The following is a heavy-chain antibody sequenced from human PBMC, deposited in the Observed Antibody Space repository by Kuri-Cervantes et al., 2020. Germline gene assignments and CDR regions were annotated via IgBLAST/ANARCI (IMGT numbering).Heavy chain of an antibody. D-gene: IGHD1-26*01. V-gene: IGHV3-9*01. CDR3: ARSELDSGSPYYYYYGMDV. CDR1: GFTFDDYA. Sequence: SLKISCAASGFTFDDYAMHWVRQAPGKGLEWVSGISWNSGSIGYADSVKGRFTISRDNAKNSLYLQVNSLRDEDTAVYYCARSELDSGSPYYYYYGMDVWGQGTTVTVSS. J-gene: IGHJ6*02. CDR2: ISWNSGSI.